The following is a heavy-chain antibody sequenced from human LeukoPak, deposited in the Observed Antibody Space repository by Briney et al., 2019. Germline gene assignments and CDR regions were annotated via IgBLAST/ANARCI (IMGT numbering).Heavy chain of an antibody. CDR1: GYSFTTYW. J-gene: IGHJ3*02. CDR2: VYPDDSDT. D-gene: IGHD6-13*01. CDR3: ARLLGGSWSHDAFDI. V-gene: IGHV5-51*01. Sequence: GESLKISCKGSGYSFTTYWIGWVRQMPGKGLEWMGIVYPDDSDTRYNPSFQGQVTMSADKSISTAYLQWSSLKASDTAMYYCARLLGGSWSHDAFDIWGQGTMVTVSS.